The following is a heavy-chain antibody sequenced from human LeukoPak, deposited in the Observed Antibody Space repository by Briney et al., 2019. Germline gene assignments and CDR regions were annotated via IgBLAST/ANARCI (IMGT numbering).Heavy chain of an antibody. V-gene: IGHV3-11*01. J-gene: IGHJ5*02. CDR1: GFTFTDYY. CDR3: ARARDSASGWFDP. Sequence: KSGGSLRLSCAAFGFTFTDYYMSWIRQAPGKGPEWVSYISHTGNSIRYADSVKGRFTISRDNAKNSVSLQMNSLRAEDTAVYYCARARDSASGWFDPWGQGTLVTVSS. CDR2: ISHTGNSI.